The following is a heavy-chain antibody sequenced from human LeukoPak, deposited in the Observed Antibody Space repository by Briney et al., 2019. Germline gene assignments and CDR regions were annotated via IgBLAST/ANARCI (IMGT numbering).Heavy chain of an antibody. CDR1: GGSFRKYY. V-gene: IGHV4-34*01. J-gene: IGHJ6*03. D-gene: IGHD1-7*01. CDR3: VRGWNYGVDYQIDV. CDR2: INDNERI. Sequence: SETLSLTCGVPGGSFRKYYWGWIRQSPLKGLEWIGEINDNERIISIPSLKSRVTISVDTSKKQFSLRLNSVTAADTAIYYCVRGWNYGVDYQIDVGGKGATVTVSS.